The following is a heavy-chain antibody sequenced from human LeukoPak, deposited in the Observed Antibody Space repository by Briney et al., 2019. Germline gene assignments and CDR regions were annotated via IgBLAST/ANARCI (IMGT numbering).Heavy chain of an antibody. CDR3: AVGSTLGYYDSSGYSGRYFQH. Sequence: GASVKVSCKASGYTFTGYYMHWVRQAPGQGLEWMGRINPNSGGTNYAQKFQGRVTMTRDTSLSTAYMELSRLRSDDTAVYYCAVGSTLGYYDSSGYSGRYFQHWGQGTLVTVSS. CDR2: INPNSGGT. D-gene: IGHD3-22*01. CDR1: GYTFTGYY. V-gene: IGHV1-2*06. J-gene: IGHJ1*01.